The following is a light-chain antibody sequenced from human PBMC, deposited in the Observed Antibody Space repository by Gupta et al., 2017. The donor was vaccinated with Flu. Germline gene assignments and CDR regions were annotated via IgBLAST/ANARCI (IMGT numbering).Light chain of an antibody. V-gene: IGLV1-40*01. J-gene: IGLJ1*01. CDR1: SSDIGAGYD. Sequence: TISCTGSSSDIGAGYDVHWYQQLPGTAPKLLIYGNTNRPSGVPDRFSGSKSGTSASLAITGLQAEDEADYYCQSYDSSRSVLYVFGSGTKVTVL. CDR3: QSYDSSRSVLYV. CDR2: GNT.